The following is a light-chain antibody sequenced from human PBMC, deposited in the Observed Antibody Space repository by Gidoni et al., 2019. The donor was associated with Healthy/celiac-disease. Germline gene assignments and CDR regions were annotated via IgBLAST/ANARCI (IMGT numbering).Light chain of an antibody. J-gene: IGKJ1*01. V-gene: IGKV1-5*03. CDR3: QQYNSYSWT. Sequence: DIQMTQSPSTLSASVGDRVPITCRASQSISSWLAWYQQKPGKAPKLLIYKSSSLESGVPSRFSGSGSGTEFTLTISILQPADFATYYCQQYNSYSWTFGQGTKVEIQ. CDR2: KSS. CDR1: QSISSW.